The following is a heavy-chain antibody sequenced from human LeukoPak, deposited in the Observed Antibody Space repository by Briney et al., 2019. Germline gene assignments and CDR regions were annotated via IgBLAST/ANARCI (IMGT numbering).Heavy chain of an antibody. J-gene: IGHJ4*02. V-gene: IGHV3-23*01. Sequence: GGSLRLSCAASGFTFSNAWMNWVRQAPGKGLEWVSAITGDGGSTYYADSVKGRFTISRDNSRNTLYLQMNSLRAEDTAVYYCAKASSGYYYFDYWGQGTLVTVPS. CDR1: GFTFSNAW. CDR3: AKASSGYYYFDY. CDR2: ITGDGGST. D-gene: IGHD3-22*01.